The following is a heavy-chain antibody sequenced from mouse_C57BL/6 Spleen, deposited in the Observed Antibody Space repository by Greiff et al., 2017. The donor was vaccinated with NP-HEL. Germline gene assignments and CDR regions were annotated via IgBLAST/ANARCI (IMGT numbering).Heavy chain of an antibody. Sequence: VQLHQPGAELVMPGASVKLSCKASGYTFTSYWMHWVKQRPGQGLEWIGEIDPSDSYTNYNQKFKGKSTLTVDKSSSTAYMQLSSLTSEDSAVYYCARRYYYGSRDWYFDVGGTGTTVTVSS. D-gene: IGHD1-1*01. CDR1: GYTFTSYW. CDR2: IDPSDSYT. J-gene: IGHJ1*03. V-gene: IGHV1-69*01. CDR3: ARRYYYGSRDWYFDV.